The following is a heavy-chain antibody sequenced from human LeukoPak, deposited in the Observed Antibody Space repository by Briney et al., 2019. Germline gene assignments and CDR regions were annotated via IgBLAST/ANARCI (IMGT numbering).Heavy chain of an antibody. J-gene: IGHJ4*02. V-gene: IGHV5-51*01. Sequence: GESLQISCKGSGYSFTNYWIGWVRQMPGKGLEWMGIIYPGDSDTRYIPSFQGQVTISADKSINTAYLQWSSLKASGTAIHYCARSASRYFDWFDYWGQGTLVTVSS. CDR1: GYSFTNYW. CDR2: IYPGDSDT. D-gene: IGHD3-9*01. CDR3: ARSASRYFDWFDY.